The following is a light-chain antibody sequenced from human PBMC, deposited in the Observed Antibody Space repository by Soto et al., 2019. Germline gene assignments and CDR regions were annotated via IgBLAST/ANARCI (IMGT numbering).Light chain of an antibody. Sequence: EIVLTQSPGTLSLSPGERATLSCRASQTVRNNYLAWYQQKPGQAPGLLIYDASNRATGIPARFSGSGSGTDFTLTISSLEPEDFAVYYCQQRSNYAFGGGTKVDI. CDR3: QQRSNYA. V-gene: IGKV3-11*01. CDR1: QTVRNNY. CDR2: DAS. J-gene: IGKJ4*01.